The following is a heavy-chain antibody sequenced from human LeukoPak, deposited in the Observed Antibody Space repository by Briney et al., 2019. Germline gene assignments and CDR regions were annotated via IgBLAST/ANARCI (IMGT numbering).Heavy chain of an antibody. Sequence: GGSLRLSCAASGFTFSSYGMHWVRQAPGEGLEWVAFIRYDGSNKYYADSVKGRFTISRDNSKNTLYLQMNSLRAEDTAVYYCAKDQYSSSWYFPFDYWGQGTLVTVSS. CDR1: GFTFSSYG. J-gene: IGHJ4*02. D-gene: IGHD6-13*01. CDR2: IRYDGSNK. CDR3: AKDQYSSSWYFPFDY. V-gene: IGHV3-30*02.